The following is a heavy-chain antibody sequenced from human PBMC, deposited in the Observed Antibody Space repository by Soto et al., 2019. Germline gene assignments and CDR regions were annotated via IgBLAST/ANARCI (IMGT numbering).Heavy chain of an antibody. CDR1: GFTFSSYW. V-gene: IGHV3-7*01. CDR2: IKQDGSEK. CDR3: ARGRGYYDFWSGYSVYY. D-gene: IGHD3-3*01. J-gene: IGHJ4*02. Sequence: VGSLRLSCAASGFTFSSYWMSWVRQAPGKGLEWVANIKQDGSEKYYVDSVKGRFTISRDNATNSLYLQMNSLRAEDTAVYYCARGRGYYDFWSGYSVYYWRQGTLVTVSS.